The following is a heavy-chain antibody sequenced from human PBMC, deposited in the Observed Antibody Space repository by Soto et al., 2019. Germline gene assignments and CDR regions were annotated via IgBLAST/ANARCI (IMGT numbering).Heavy chain of an antibody. CDR2: IYYSGST. Sequence: PPETLSLTCTVSGGSISSGAYYWSWIRQHPGKGLEWIGYIYYSGSTYYNPSLKSRVTISVDTSKNQFSLKLSSVTAADTAVYYCARDSGSYGPYFDYWGQGTLVTVSS. J-gene: IGHJ4*02. D-gene: IGHD1-26*01. CDR3: ARDSGSYGPYFDY. V-gene: IGHV4-31*03. CDR1: GGSISSGAYY.